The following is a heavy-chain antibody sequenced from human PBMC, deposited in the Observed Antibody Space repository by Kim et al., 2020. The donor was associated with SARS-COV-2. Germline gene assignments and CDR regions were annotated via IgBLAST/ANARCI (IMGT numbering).Heavy chain of an antibody. V-gene: IGHV4-39*01. D-gene: IGHD5-18*01. CDR3: ASRPGYSYGYSFDY. J-gene: IGHJ4*02. Sequence: NPSLKSRVTISVDTSKNRFSRWLSSVTAAYTAVYYCASRPGYSYGYSFDYWGQGTLVTVSS.